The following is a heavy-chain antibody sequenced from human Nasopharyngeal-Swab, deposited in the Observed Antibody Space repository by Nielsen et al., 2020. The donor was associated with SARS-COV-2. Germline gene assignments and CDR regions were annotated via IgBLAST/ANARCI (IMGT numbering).Heavy chain of an antibody. CDR3: ARDLEQTYYDYVWGSYRPFDY. V-gene: IGHV1-18*01. J-gene: IGHJ4*02. CDR2: ISAYNGNT. Sequence: ASVKVSCKASGYTFTTYAMNWVRQAPGQGLEWMGWISAYNGNTNYAQKLQGRVTMTTDTSTSTAYMELRSLRSDDTAVYYCARDLEQTYYDYVWGSYRPFDYWGQGTLVTVSS. CDR1: GYTFTTYA. D-gene: IGHD3-16*02.